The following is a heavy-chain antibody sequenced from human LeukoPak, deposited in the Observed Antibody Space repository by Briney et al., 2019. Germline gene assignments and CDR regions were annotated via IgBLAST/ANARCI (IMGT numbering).Heavy chain of an antibody. CDR2: ISGNGGDT. CDR1: GFTFSSYS. V-gene: IGHV3-23*01. D-gene: IGHD6-19*01. J-gene: IGHJ4*02. CDR3: TTYSSRWFRHFDY. Sequence: GGSLRLSCAASGFTFSSYSMSWVRQAPGKGLEWVSVISGNGGDTFYADSVKGRFTISRDNSKHTLYLQMNSLKTEDTAVYYCTTYSSRWFRHFDYWGQGTLVTVSS.